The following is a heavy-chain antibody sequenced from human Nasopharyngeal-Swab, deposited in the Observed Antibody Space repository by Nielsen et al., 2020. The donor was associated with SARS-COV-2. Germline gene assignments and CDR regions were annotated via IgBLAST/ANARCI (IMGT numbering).Heavy chain of an antibody. Sequence: SETLSLTCTVSGGSISSGSYYWSWIRQPAGKGLEWIGRIYTSGSTNYNPSPKSRVTTSVDTSKNQFSLKLSSVTAADTAVYYCASTAMGIGIGSEYYFDYWGQGTLVTVSS. CDR1: GGSISSGSYY. CDR3: ASTAMGIGIGSEYYFDY. V-gene: IGHV4-61*02. CDR2: IYTSGST. D-gene: IGHD5-18*01. J-gene: IGHJ4*02.